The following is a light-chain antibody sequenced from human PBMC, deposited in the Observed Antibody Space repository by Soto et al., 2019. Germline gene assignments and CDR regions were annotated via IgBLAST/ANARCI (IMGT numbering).Light chain of an antibody. V-gene: IGLV2-14*03. CDR2: DVT. J-gene: IGLJ2*01. CDR1: SSDVGGYNY. Sequence: QSALTQPASVSGSPGQSITISCTGTSSDVGGYNYVFWYQQHPGKAPKLIIYDVTNRPSGISNRFSGSKSGNTASLTISGLQAEDEDAYYCSSYTSSITVVFGGGTKVTVL. CDR3: SSYTSSITVV.